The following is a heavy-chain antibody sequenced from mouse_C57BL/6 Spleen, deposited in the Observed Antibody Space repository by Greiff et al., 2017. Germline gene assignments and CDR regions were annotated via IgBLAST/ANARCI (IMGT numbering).Heavy chain of an antibody. CDR2: ISDGGSYT. CDR3: AREATVVATRLAY. Sequence: DVKLVESGGGLVKPGGSLKLSCAASGFTFSSYAMSWVRQTPEQRLEWVATISDGGSYTYYPDNVKGRFTIARDNAKNTLYLQMSHLKSEDTAMYYCAREATVVATRLAYWGQGTLVTVSA. V-gene: IGHV5-4*03. CDR1: GFTFSSYA. D-gene: IGHD1-1*01. J-gene: IGHJ3*01.